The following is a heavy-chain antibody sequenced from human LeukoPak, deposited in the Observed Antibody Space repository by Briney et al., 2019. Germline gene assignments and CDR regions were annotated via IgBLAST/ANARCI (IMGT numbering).Heavy chain of an antibody. CDR1: GFTFNVFH. V-gene: IGHV3-21*01. CDR2: MTSSGTYI. J-gene: IGHJ4*01. Sequence: GGSLRLSCAASGFTFNVFHMNCVRQAPGKGLEWISSMTSSGTYITYADSIQGRFTISRDNAKNSLYLQMNSLRVDDTALYYCARASGGWDLDYWGHGTLVTVS. CDR3: ARASGGWDLDY. D-gene: IGHD1-26*01.